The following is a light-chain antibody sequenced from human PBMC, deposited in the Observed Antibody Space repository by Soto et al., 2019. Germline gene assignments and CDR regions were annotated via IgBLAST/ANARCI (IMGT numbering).Light chain of an antibody. J-gene: IGLJ1*01. Sequence: SVLTQPASVSGSPGQSITISCTGTSSDIGGFYYVSWYQHHPGKDPKLMIYQVSNRPSGVSNRFSGSKSGNTASLTISGLQAEDEADYFCSSYSSSSTFYVFGAGTRSPS. CDR1: SSDIGGFYY. V-gene: IGLV2-14*01. CDR3: SSYSSSSTFYV. CDR2: QVS.